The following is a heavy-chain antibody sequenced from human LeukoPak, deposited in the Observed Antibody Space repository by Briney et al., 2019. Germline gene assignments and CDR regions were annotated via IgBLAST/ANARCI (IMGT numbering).Heavy chain of an antibody. J-gene: IGHJ4*02. CDR1: GFTFSSYA. V-gene: IGHV3-23*01. CDR3: AKNPVAGPTGFVY. Sequence: GGSLRLSCAASGFTFSSYAMSWVRQAPGKGLEWVSAISGSGGSTYYADSVKGRFTISRDNSKNTLYLQMNSLRVEDTAVCYCAKNPVAGPTGFVYWGQGTLVTVSS. D-gene: IGHD6-19*01. CDR2: ISGSGGST.